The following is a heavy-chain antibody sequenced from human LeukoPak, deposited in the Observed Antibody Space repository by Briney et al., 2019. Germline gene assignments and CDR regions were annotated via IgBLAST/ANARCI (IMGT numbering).Heavy chain of an antibody. CDR2: IKQDGSEK. V-gene: IGHV3-7*01. D-gene: IGHD3-22*01. Sequence: GGSLRLSCAASGFSFTSSWMSWVRQAPGKGLEWVANIKQDGSEKYYVDSVKGRFTISRDNAKNSLHLQMNSLRAKDTAVYYCARKTYYYDSGDYGWFDPWGQGTLVSVSS. CDR3: ARKTYYYDSGDYGWFDP. CDR1: GFSFTSSW. J-gene: IGHJ5*02.